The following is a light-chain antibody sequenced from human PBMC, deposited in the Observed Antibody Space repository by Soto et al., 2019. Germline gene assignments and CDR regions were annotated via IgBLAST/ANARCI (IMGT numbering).Light chain of an antibody. CDR1: QSISTN. CDR3: QQSYTIPYT. V-gene: IGKV1-39*01. J-gene: IGKJ2*01. CDR2: AAS. Sequence: DIQMTQSPSSLPASVGDRVTLTCRASQSISTNLNWYQQKLGEAPRLLIYAASTLQSGVPSRLSGSGSGTDFPLTISSLQPEDFATYYCQQSYTIPYTFGQGTKLEIK.